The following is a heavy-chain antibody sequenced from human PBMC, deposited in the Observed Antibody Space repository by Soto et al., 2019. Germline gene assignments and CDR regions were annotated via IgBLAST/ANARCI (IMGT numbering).Heavy chain of an antibody. Sequence: QMQLRESGSGLVKPSQTLSLTCVVSGDYISGGYAWSWIRQPPGKGLEWIGYIYHSGNTNYNPSLKSRVTISLDQAKNQFSLRLISVTAADTAVYFCASAGASGTSPFDYWGQGALVTV. V-gene: IGHV4-30-2*01. CDR3: ASAGASGTSPFDY. CDR1: GDYISGGYA. CDR2: IYHSGNT. J-gene: IGHJ4*02. D-gene: IGHD3-10*01.